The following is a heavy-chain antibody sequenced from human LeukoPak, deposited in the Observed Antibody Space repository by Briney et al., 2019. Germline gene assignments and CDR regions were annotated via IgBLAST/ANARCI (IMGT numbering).Heavy chain of an antibody. V-gene: IGHV3-11*04. CDR1: GFTFSDFY. Sequence: GGSLRLSCAASGFTFSDFYMSWIRQAPGRGLEWVSYITSSGSTMYYADSLKGRFTISRDNAKNSLYLQMNSLRAEDTAVYYCATEQLAAAGTVLDYWGQGTLVTVSS. CDR3: ATEQLAAAGTVLDY. D-gene: IGHD6-13*01. J-gene: IGHJ4*02. CDR2: ITSSGSTM.